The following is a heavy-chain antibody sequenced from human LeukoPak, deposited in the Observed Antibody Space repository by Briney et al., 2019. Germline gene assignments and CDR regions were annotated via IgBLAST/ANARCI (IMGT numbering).Heavy chain of an antibody. CDR1: GYTFTSYA. V-gene: IGHV1-3*01. Sequence: ASVKVSCKASGYTFTSYAMHWVRQAPGQRLEWMGWIYGGNGNTKYSQKFQGRVSITRDTSASTVYMELSSLGSEDTAVYYCARGWGGDCYHVHWVQGTLVTVSS. J-gene: IGHJ4*02. D-gene: IGHD2-21*02. CDR3: ARGWGGDCYHVH. CDR2: IYGGNGNT.